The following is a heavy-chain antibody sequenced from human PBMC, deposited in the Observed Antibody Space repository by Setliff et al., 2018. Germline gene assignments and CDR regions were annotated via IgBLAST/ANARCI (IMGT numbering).Heavy chain of an antibody. Sequence: ASVKVSCKPSGYPFIEHYVNWVRQAPGQGLEWMGWIRPNGGGTHYAQKFQGRVTMTRDTANSTVYMDLSSLTSDDTAIYCCARGGGSYRAGNSRPTYWFDPWGQGTLVTVS. CDR3: ARGGGSYRAGNSRPTYWFDP. CDR1: GYPFIEHY. D-gene: IGHD2-21*01. CDR2: IRPNGGGT. J-gene: IGHJ5*02. V-gene: IGHV1-2*02.